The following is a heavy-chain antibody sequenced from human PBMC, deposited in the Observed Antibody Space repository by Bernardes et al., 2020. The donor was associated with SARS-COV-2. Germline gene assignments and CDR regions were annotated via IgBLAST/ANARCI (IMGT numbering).Heavy chain of an antibody. V-gene: IGHV3-48*01. CDR1: GFTFSSYS. D-gene: IGHD6-19*01. Sequence: GGSLRLSCAASGFTFSSYSMNWVRQAPGKGLEWVSYISSSSSTIYYADSVKGRFTISRDNAKNSLYLQMNSLRAEDTAVYYCARFPYSSGWYEMYYFDYWGQGTLVTVSS. CDR3: ARFPYSSGWYEMYYFDY. CDR2: ISSSSSTI. J-gene: IGHJ4*02.